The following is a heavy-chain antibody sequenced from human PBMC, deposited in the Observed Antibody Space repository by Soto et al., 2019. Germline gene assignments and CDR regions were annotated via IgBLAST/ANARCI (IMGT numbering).Heavy chain of an antibody. CDR3: AKDLGIAVSGRGAFDX. V-gene: IGHV4-4*02. CDR2: IYHSGST. Sequence: PSEALSLPCDVSGASISNDNWWSWVRQPPGKWLEWIGEIYHSGSTNYTPSLKRRVTISVDKPKNQFSLKLSSVTSADTAVYYCAKDLGIAVSGRGAFDXSGQGTMVPVS. J-gene: IGHJ3*01. CDR1: GASISNDNW. D-gene: IGHD6-19*01.